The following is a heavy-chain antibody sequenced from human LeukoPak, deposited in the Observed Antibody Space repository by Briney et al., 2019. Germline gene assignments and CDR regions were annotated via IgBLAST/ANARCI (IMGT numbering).Heavy chain of an antibody. Sequence: SETLSLTCTVSGGSISSSSYYWGWIRQPPGKGLEWIGSIYYSGSTYYNPSLKSRVTISVDTSKTQFSLKLSSVTAADTAVYYCGRNGYYSVDYWGQGTLVTVSS. CDR3: GRNGYYSVDY. D-gene: IGHD1-26*01. J-gene: IGHJ4*02. CDR1: GGSISSSSYY. V-gene: IGHV4-39*07. CDR2: IYYSGST.